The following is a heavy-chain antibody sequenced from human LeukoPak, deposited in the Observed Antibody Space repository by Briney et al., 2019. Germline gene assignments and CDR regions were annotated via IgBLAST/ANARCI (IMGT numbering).Heavy chain of an antibody. CDR1: GGIFRGYA. V-gene: IGHV1-69*05. CDR3: AKTAQFGDDHLDY. D-gene: IGHD3-10*01. CDR2: LVPIFGTP. Sequence: ASVKVSCKASGGIFRGYAISWVRQVPGQGLEWMGGLVPIFGTPNYAQKFQGRVTITTDESTSTAYMELSSLRSEDTAVYYCAKTAQFGDDHLDYWGQGTLVTVSS. J-gene: IGHJ4*02.